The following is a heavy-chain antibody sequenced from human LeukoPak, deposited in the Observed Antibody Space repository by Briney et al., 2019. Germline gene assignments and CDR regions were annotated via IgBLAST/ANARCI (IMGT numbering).Heavy chain of an antibody. CDR1: GFTFSTNS. Sequence: GGSLRLSCAASGFTFSTNSMNWVRQAPGKGLEWVSYISSSSSTIYYADSVKGRFTISRDNAKNSLYLQMNSLRAEDTAVYYCARDFNGVLDYWGQGTLVTVSS. V-gene: IGHV3-48*04. D-gene: IGHD2-8*01. CDR3: ARDFNGVLDY. J-gene: IGHJ4*02. CDR2: ISSSSSTI.